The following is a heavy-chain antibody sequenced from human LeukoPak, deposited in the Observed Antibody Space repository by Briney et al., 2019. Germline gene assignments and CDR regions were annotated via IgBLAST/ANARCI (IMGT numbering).Heavy chain of an antibody. Sequence: SETLSLTCSVSGGSISSYYWSWIRQPPGKGLEWTGYIFYSGSTKYNPSLESRVTISVDTSKNQFSLKLSSVTAADTAVYYCARAPPVLGGIPDYWGQGTLVTVSS. CDR2: IFYSGST. J-gene: IGHJ4*02. CDR1: GGSISSYY. V-gene: IGHV4-59*01. CDR3: ARAPPVLGGIPDY. D-gene: IGHD4-23*01.